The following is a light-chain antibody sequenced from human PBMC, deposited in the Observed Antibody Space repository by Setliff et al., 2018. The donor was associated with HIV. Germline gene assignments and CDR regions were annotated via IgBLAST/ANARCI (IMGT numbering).Light chain of an antibody. V-gene: IGLV2-14*01. CDR3: SSYRSGNTLV. J-gene: IGLJ1*01. CDR2: EVS. Sequence: QSVLTQPASVSGSPGQSITISCTGTSSDVGRYNYVSWYQQHPGKAPKLTIYEVSNRPSGISNRFSGSKSGNTASLTISGLQAEDEADYYCSSYRSGNTLVFGTGTKVTVL. CDR1: SSDVGRYNY.